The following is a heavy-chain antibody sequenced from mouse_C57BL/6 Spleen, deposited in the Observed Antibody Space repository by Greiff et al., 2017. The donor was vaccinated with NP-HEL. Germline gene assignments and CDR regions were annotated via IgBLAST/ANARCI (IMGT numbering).Heavy chain of an antibody. CDR3: ASSITTVVYYYAMDY. CDR1: GYAFSSSW. D-gene: IGHD1-1*01. CDR2: IYPGDGDT. J-gene: IGHJ4*01. V-gene: IGHV1-82*01. Sequence: VKLMESGPELVKPGASVKISCKASGYAFSSSWMNWVKQRPGKGLEWIGRIYPGDGDTNYNGKFKGKATLTADKSSSTAYMQLSSLTSEDSAVYFCASSITTVVYYYAMDYWGQGTSVTVSS.